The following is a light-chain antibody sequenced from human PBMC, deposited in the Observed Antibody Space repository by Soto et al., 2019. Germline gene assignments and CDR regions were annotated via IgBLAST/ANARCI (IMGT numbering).Light chain of an antibody. CDR1: HTISSSY. V-gene: IGKV3-20*01. CDR3: QQYVTSSPRT. Sequence: EIVLTQSPGTLSLSPGERASLSCRAGHTISSSYLAWYQQKPGQAPRLLMYGISRRATGIPDRFSGSGSGTDFTPTITRLEPEDFAVYYCQQYVTSSPRTFGQGTKVHIK. CDR2: GIS. J-gene: IGKJ1*01.